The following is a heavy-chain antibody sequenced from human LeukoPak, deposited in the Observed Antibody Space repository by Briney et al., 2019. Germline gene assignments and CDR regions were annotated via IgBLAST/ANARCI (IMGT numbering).Heavy chain of an antibody. V-gene: IGHV4-34*01. CDR3: ARRYSNSYFDY. CDR1: GGSFSGYY. J-gene: IGHJ4*02. D-gene: IGHD4-11*01. CDR2: VYQSGIT. Sequence: SETLSLTCAVYGGSFSGYYWGWIRQPPGKGLEWIGNVYQSGITYYNVSLKSRVTISVDTSKNQFSLKLNSVTAADTAVYYCARRYSNSYFDYWGQGTLVTVSS.